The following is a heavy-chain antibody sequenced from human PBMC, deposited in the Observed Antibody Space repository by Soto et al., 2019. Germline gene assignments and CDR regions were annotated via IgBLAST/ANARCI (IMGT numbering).Heavy chain of an antibody. Sequence: SGFTFSSYDMHWVRQAPGKGLEWVAIISYDGSEKYYADSVKGRFTISRDNSKNTLYLQMNSLRGEDTAVYYCAKDKYGDYEEYDYWGQGTLVTVSS. V-gene: IGHV3-30*18. CDR3: AKDKYGDYEEYDY. CDR1: GFTFSSYD. J-gene: IGHJ4*02. D-gene: IGHD4-17*01. CDR2: ISYDGSEK.